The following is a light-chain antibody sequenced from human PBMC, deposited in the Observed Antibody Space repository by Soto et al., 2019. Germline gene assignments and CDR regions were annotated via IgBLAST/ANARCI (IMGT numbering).Light chain of an antibody. CDR1: QSISSW. CDR2: DAS. V-gene: IGKV1-5*01. J-gene: IGKJ1*01. CDR3: QQYNSYPWT. Sequence: DIQMTQSPSTLSASVGDRVTITCRASQSISSWLAWYQQKPGKAPKLLIYDASSLESGVPSRFSGSGSGTEFPLNISSLQPDDFATYYCQQYNSYPWTFGQGTKLEIK.